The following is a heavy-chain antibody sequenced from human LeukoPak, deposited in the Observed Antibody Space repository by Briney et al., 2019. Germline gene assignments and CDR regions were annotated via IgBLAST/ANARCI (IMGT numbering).Heavy chain of an antibody. D-gene: IGHD3-10*01. CDR1: GGSISSYY. V-gene: IGHV4-4*07. CDR2: IYTSGST. Sequence: PSETLSLTCTVSGGSISSYYWSWIRQPAGKGLEWIGRIYTSGSTNYNPPLKSRVTMSVDTSKNQFSLKLSSVTAADTAVYYCARGSYYYGSGSYPQLGFDPWGQGTLVTVSS. CDR3: ARGSYYYGSGSYPQLGFDP. J-gene: IGHJ5*02.